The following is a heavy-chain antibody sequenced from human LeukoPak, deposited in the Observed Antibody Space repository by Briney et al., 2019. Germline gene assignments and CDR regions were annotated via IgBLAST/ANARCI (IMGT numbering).Heavy chain of an antibody. CDR2: IYYSGST. Sequence: SETLSLTCTVSGGSISSGGYYWSWIRQHPGKGLEWIGYIYYSGSTYYNPSLKSRVTISVDTSKNQFSLKLSSVTAADTAVYYCARAPDYGDYSDYWGQGTLVTVSS. J-gene: IGHJ4*02. V-gene: IGHV4-31*03. CDR3: ARAPDYGDYSDY. CDR1: GGSISSGGYY. D-gene: IGHD4-17*01.